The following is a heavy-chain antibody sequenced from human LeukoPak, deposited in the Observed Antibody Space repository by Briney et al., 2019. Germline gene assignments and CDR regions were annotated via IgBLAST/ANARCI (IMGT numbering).Heavy chain of an antibody. V-gene: IGHV1-2*02. Sequence: SVTLSCKASGYTFTNYYIHWVRQAPGQGLEWMGWINSNRGGTNYAQKFQGRVTMTRDTSISTAYMELRSVRSDDTAVYYCARDHGDDAFDIWGPGTVDSVSS. J-gene: IGHJ3*02. CDR1: GYTFTNYY. CDR2: INSNRGGT. CDR3: ARDHGDDAFDI. D-gene: IGHD3-3*01.